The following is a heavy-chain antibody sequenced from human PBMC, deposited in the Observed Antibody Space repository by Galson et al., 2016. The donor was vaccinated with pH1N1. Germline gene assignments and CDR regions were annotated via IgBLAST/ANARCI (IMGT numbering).Heavy chain of an antibody. CDR2: ISGLGVKT. V-gene: IGHV3-23*01. CDR3: ARVVNYYDSSGDDAVDI. Sequence: SLRLSCAASGFTFSYHAMTWVRRAPGKGLEWVSGISGLGVKTYYADSVRGRFIISRDNSKNTLSLHVNSLRAEDTAVYYCARVVNYYDSSGDDAVDIWGQGTVVTVSS. J-gene: IGHJ3*02. CDR1: GFTFSYHA. D-gene: IGHD3-22*01.